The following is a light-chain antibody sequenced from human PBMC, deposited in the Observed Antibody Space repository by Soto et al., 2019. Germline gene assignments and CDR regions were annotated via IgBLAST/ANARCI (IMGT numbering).Light chain of an antibody. CDR2: RAS. J-gene: IGKJ2*01. CDR3: QQYNNWPPYT. V-gene: IGKV3-15*01. CDR1: QSVSTN. Sequence: ETVMTQSPATLSVSPGERATLSCRASQSVSTNLAWSQQKPAQGPRLLIYRASTRATGIPDRFSGSGFGTEFTLTISSLQSEDFAVYFCQQYNNWPPYTFGKGT.